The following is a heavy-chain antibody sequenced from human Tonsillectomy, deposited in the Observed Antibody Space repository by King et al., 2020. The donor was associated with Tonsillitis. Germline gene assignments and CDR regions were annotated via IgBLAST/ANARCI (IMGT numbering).Heavy chain of an antibody. D-gene: IGHD6-6*01. CDR2: IYYSGST. CDR3: ARHIMESIAAREIYYYYYMDV. CDR1: GGSISSYY. J-gene: IGHJ6*03. Sequence: VQLQELGPGLVKPSETLSLTCTVSGGSISSYYWSWIRQPPGKGLEWIGYIYYSGSTNYNPSLKSRVTISVDKSKHQFSLKLSPVTAADTAVYYCARHIMESIAAREIYYYYYMDVWGKGTTVTVSS. V-gene: IGHV4-59*08.